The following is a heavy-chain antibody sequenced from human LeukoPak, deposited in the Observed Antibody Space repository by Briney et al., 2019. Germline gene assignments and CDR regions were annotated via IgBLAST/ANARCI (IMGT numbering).Heavy chain of an antibody. CDR2: ISSSSSSYT. V-gene: IGHV3-11*05. Sequence: PGGSLRLSCAASGFTFSDYYMSWIRQAPGKGLEWVSYISSSSSSYTNYADSVKGRFTISRDNAKNSLYLQMNSLRAEDTAVYYCARGDRSDYYDSSGYFDYWGQGTLVTVSS. J-gene: IGHJ4*02. D-gene: IGHD3-22*01. CDR3: ARGDRSDYYDSSGYFDY. CDR1: GFTFSDYY.